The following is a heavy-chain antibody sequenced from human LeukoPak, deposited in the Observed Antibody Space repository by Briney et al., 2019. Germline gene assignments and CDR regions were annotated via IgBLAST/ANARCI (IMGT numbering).Heavy chain of an antibody. J-gene: IGHJ4*02. Sequence: GGSLRLSCAASGFTFSSYSMNWVRQAPGKGLEWVSSISSSSSYIYYADSVKGRFTISRDNAKNSLYLQMNNLRAEDTAVYYCASLPRVDILTGYYRDYWGQGTLVTVSS. CDR2: ISSSSSYI. D-gene: IGHD3-9*01. CDR3: ASLPRVDILTGYYRDY. CDR1: GFTFSSYS. V-gene: IGHV3-21*01.